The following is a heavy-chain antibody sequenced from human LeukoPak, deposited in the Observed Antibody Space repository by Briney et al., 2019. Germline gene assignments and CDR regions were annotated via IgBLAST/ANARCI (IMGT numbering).Heavy chain of an antibody. J-gene: IGHJ4*02. D-gene: IGHD3-3*01. V-gene: IGHV3-30*01. Sequence: PGGSLRLSYAASGFTFSSYAMHWVRQAPGKGLEWVAVISYDGSNKYYADSVKGRFTISRDNSKNTLYLQMNSLRAEDTAVYYCARIPGYDFWSGYSYYFDYWGQGTLVTVSS. CDR2: ISYDGSNK. CDR3: ARIPGYDFWSGYSYYFDY. CDR1: GFTFSSYA.